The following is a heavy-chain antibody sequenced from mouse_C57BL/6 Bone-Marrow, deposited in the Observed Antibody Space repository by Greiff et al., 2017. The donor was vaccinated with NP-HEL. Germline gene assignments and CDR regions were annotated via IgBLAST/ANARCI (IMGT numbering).Heavy chain of an antibody. D-gene: IGHD4-1*01. CDR2: IYPGSGNT. CDR3: ARRGAGTPYFDY. J-gene: IGHJ2*01. CDR1: GYTSTDYY. V-gene: IGHV1-76*01. Sequence: VQLQQSGAELVRPGASVKLSCKASGYTSTDYYINWVKQRPGQGLEWIARIYPGSGNTYYNEKFKGKATLTAEKSSSTAYMQLSSLTSEDSAVYFCARRGAGTPYFDYWGQGTTLTVSS.